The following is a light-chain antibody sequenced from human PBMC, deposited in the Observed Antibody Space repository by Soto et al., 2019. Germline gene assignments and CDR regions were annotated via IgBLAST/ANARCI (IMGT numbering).Light chain of an antibody. V-gene: IGKV1-5*03. CDR1: QSISSW. CDR3: QQYNNYLLT. J-gene: IGKJ2*01. Sequence: DIQMTQSPSTLSASVGDRVTISCRASQSISSWLAWYQQKPGKAPKVLIYQASSLESGVPSRFSGSGSWTEFTLTISSLQPDDFATYYCQQYNNYLLTFGQGTKLEI. CDR2: QAS.